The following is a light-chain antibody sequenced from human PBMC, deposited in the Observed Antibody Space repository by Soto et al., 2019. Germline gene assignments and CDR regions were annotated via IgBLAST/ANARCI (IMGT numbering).Light chain of an antibody. CDR3: QSYDSSLSGSYV. V-gene: IGLV1-40*01. Sequence: QSVLTQPPSVSGAPGQRVTISCTGSSSNIGAGYDVHWYQQLPGTAPKLLISGNSNRPSGVPDRFSGSKSGTSAFLAITGLQAEDEADYYCQSYDSSLSGSYVFGTGTKLTVL. J-gene: IGLJ1*01. CDR1: SSNIGAGYD. CDR2: GNS.